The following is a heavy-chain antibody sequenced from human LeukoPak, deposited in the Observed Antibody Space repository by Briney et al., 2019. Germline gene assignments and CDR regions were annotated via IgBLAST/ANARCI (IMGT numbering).Heavy chain of an antibody. Sequence: PSDTLSLTCAVSGYSISSSNWWGWIRQPPGKGLEWIGYIYYSGSIYYNPSLKSRVTMSVDTSKNQFSLKLSSVTAVDTAVYYCARAMVRGVPHAFDIWGQGTMVTVSS. CDR2: IYYSGSI. CDR1: GYSISSSNW. J-gene: IGHJ3*02. CDR3: ARAMVRGVPHAFDI. D-gene: IGHD3-10*01. V-gene: IGHV4-28*05.